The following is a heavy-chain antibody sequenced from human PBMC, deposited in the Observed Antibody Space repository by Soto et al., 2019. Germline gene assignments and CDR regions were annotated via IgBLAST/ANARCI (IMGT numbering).Heavy chain of an antibody. J-gene: IGHJ4*02. Sequence: ASVKVSWKASGYTFSSSGISWVRQAPGQGLEWMGWISAYKGNTNYAQKLQGRVTMTTDTSTSTAYMELRSLRSDDTAVYYCARIDSSGHYSYFHYSGQGTLVTVSS. CDR3: ARIDSSGHYSYFHY. CDR2: ISAYKGNT. D-gene: IGHD3-22*01. CDR1: GYTFSSSG. V-gene: IGHV1-18*01.